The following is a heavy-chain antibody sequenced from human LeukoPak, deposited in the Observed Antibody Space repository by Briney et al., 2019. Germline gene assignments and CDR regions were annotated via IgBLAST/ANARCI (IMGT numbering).Heavy chain of an antibody. Sequence: PSETLSLTCTVSGGSISSGSYYWSWIRQPAGKGLEWIGRIYTSGSTNYNPSLKSRVTISVDTSKNQFSLKLSSVTAADTAVYYCARAASEYYYYYYMDVWGKGTTVTVSS. V-gene: IGHV4-61*02. CDR2: IYTSGST. CDR1: GGSISSGSYY. CDR3: ARAASEYYYYYYMDV. J-gene: IGHJ6*03.